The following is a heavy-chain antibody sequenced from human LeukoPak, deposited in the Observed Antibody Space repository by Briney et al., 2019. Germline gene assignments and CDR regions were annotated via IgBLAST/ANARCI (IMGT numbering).Heavy chain of an antibody. CDR2: MNPNSGRT. Sequence: ASVKVSFKASGYTLTSYDINWVRQATGQGLELMGWMNPNSGRTGYAQNFQGRRTITMNTSISTAYMELSSLRSEDTAVYYCKRETSSRYFDYWGQGTLVTVSS. CDR3: KRETSSRYFDY. V-gene: IGHV1-8*01. J-gene: IGHJ4*02. CDR1: GYTLTSYD.